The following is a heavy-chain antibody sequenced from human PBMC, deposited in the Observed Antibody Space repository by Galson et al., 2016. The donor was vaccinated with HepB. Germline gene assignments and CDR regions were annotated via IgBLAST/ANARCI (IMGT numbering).Heavy chain of an antibody. V-gene: IGHV3-23*01. CDR3: AKDSPYSSGWSTY. CDR2: ISDNTAGT. J-gene: IGHJ4*02. CDR1: GFTFSSYS. D-gene: IGHD6-19*01. Sequence: SLRLSCAASGFTFSSYSMTWVRQAPGKGLEWVSDISDNTAGTKYADSVKGRFTISRDNSKNTVYLQMNSLRAEDTALYYCAKDSPYSSGWSTYWGQGTLVTVSS.